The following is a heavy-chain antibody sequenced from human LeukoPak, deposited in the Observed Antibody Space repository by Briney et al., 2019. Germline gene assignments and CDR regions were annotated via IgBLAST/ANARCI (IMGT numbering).Heavy chain of an antibody. CDR2: MNPNSGNT. D-gene: IGHD3-3*01. CDR3: LRTGDFWSGYYRDYYYYMDV. Sequence: GASVKVSCKDSGYTFTSYDINWVRQATPQGLEGMGLMNPNSGNTGHAQKSLRRDTITTNTSISTAYMLLHSLIPDDNTHYYFLRTGDFWSGYYRDYYYYMDVGRKGTTVSVSS. V-gene: IGHV1-8*03. J-gene: IGHJ6*03. CDR1: GYTFTSYD.